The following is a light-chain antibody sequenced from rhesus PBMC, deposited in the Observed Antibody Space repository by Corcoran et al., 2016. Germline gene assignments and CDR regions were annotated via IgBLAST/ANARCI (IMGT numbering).Light chain of an antibody. CDR2: SSS. CDR1: QSVSRN. V-gene: IGKV3-35*01. J-gene: IGKJ3*01. CDR3: QQYNNWIFS. Sequence: EIVMTQSPATLSLSPGERATLSCRASQSVSRNLAWYQQKPGHAPRLLIYSSSNRATDIPNRFSGRGSGTDFTLTISSLEPEDVGVYYCQQYNNWIFSFGPGTRLDIK.